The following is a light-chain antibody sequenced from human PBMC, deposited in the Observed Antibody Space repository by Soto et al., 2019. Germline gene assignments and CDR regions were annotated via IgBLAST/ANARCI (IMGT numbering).Light chain of an antibody. CDR1: SSNIGAGYD. CDR3: ASWDDRLNGPV. CDR2: GDD. V-gene: IGLV1-40*01. Sequence: QSVLTQPPSVSGAPGQRVTISCTGSSSNIGAGYDVHWYQQLPGTAPKLLIYGDDQRPSGVPDRFSGSKSGTSASLAISGLQPEDEVDYYCASWDDRLNGPVFGGGTKLTVL. J-gene: IGLJ3*02.